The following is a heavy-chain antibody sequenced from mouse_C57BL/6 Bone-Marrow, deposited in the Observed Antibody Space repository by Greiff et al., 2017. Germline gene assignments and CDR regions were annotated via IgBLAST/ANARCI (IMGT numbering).Heavy chain of an antibody. V-gene: IGHV1-69*01. CDR1: GYTFTSYW. D-gene: IGHD1-1*01. Sequence: QVQLQQPGAELVMPGASVKLSCKASGYTFTSYWMHWVKQRPGQGLEWIGEIDPSDSYTNYNQKFKGKSTLTVDKSSSTAYMQLSSLTSEDSAVYYCAREVSSPWFAYWGQGTLVTVSA. CDR2: IDPSDSYT. CDR3: AREVSSPWFAY. J-gene: IGHJ3*01.